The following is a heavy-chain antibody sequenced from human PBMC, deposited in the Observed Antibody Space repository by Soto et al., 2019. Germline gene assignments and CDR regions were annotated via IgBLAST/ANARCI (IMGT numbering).Heavy chain of an antibody. V-gene: IGHV3-23*01. CDR1: GFTFNNYA. D-gene: IGHD3-22*01. CDR3: AKGPISMIVVANYPFDS. J-gene: IGHJ4*02. CDR2: ISGSGGST. Sequence: EVQLLESGGGLVQPGESLRLSCAASGFTFNNYAMSWVRQAPGKGLEWVSTISGSGGSTNYADSVKGRFTISRDNSKNTLYLQMNSLRAEDTVVYYCAKGPISMIVVANYPFDSWGQGTLVTVSS.